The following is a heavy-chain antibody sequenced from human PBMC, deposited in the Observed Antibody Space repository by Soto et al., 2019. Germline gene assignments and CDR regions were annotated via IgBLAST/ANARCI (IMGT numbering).Heavy chain of an antibody. CDR3: VKYTIAESLGER. CDR2: ISSSSSTI. CDR1: GFTFSSYS. Sequence: GGSLRLSCAASGFTFSSYSMNWVRQAPGKGLEWVSYISSSSSTIYYADSVKGRFTISRDNAKNSLYLQMNSLRVEDTAVYYCVKYTIAESLGERWGLGTLVTVSS. D-gene: IGHD3-16*01. V-gene: IGHV3-48*01. J-gene: IGHJ1*01.